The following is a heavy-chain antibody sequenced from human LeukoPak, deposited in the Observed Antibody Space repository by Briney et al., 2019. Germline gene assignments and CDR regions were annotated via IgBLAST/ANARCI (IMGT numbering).Heavy chain of an antibody. V-gene: IGHV3-11*04. CDR3: TRDSGYNAFDI. CDR2: ISYSGSTI. J-gene: IGHJ3*02. D-gene: IGHD5-12*01. CDR1: GFTFSDYY. Sequence: GGSLRLSCAASGFTFSDYYMSYIRQAPGKGLEWVSYISYSGSTIYYADSVKGRFTISRDNAKNSLYLQMNSLRGEDTAVYYCTRDSGYNAFDIWGQGTMVTVSS.